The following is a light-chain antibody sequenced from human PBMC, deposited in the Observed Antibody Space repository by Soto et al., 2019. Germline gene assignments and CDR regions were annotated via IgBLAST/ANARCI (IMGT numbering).Light chain of an antibody. CDR1: SSDLGSYNR. Sequence: QSALTQPPSVSGSPGQSVTLSCTGTSSDLGSYNRVSWFQQPPGKAPKLILYDVGSRPSGVSNRFSGSRSGNTASLTISGLQAEDEADYYCSLYTTSSTYVFGSGTKLTVL. V-gene: IGLV2-18*01. CDR3: SLYTTSSTYV. J-gene: IGLJ1*01. CDR2: DVG.